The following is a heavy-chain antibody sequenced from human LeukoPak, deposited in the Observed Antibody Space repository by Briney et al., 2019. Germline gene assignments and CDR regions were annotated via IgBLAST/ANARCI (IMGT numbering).Heavy chain of an antibody. Sequence: SETLSLTCTVSGDSISSGDYYWSWIRQPAGKGLEWIGRIYTSGSTNYNPSLKSRVTMSVDASKNQFSLKLSSVTAADTAVYYCARVRYSGYETYYFDYWGQGTLVTVSS. V-gene: IGHV4-61*02. CDR3: ARVRYSGYETYYFDY. CDR2: IYTSGST. CDR1: GDSISSGDYY. J-gene: IGHJ4*02. D-gene: IGHD5-12*01.